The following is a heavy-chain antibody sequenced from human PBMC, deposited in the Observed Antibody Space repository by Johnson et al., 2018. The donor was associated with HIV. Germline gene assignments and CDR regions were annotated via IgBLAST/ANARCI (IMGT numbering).Heavy chain of an antibody. CDR2: IRYDGSNK. CDR1: GFTFSSYG. Sequence: QVQLVESGGGVVQPGGSLRLSCAASGFTFSSYGMHWVRQAPGKGLEWVAFIRYDGSNKYYADSVKGRFTISRDNSKNTLYLQMNSLRAEDTALYFCTRRDSSELGDAFDIWGQGTMVTVSS. CDR3: TRRDSSELGDAFDI. V-gene: IGHV3-30*02. D-gene: IGHD6-6*01. J-gene: IGHJ3*02.